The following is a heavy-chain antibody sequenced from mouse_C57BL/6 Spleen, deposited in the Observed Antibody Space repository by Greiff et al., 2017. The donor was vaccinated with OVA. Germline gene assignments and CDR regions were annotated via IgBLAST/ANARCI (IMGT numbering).Heavy chain of an antibody. V-gene: IGHV1-81*01. D-gene: IGHD2-4*01. CDR1: GYTFTSYG. Sequence: QVQLKESGAELARPGASVKLSCKASGYTFTSYGISWVKQRTGQGLEWIGEIYPRSGNTYYNEKFKGKATLTADKSSSTAYMELRSLTSEDSAVYFCARSYYDYLYYFDYWGQGTTLTVSS. J-gene: IGHJ2*01. CDR3: ARSYYDYLYYFDY. CDR2: IYPRSGNT.